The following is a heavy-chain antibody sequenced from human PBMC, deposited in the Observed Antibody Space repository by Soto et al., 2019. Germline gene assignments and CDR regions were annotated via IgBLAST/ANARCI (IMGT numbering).Heavy chain of an antibody. J-gene: IGHJ6*02. Sequence: PGGSLRLSCAASGFTFSSYDMHWVRQATGKGLEWVSAIGTAGDTYYPGSVKGRFTISRENAKNSLYLQMNSLRAGDTAVYYCARGVGVHYDGSGYSLATSYYYGMGGWGQGTRVTVAS. D-gene: IGHD3-22*01. V-gene: IGHV3-13*04. CDR3: ARGVGVHYDGSGYSLATSYYYGMGG. CDR2: IGTAGDT. CDR1: GFTFSSYD.